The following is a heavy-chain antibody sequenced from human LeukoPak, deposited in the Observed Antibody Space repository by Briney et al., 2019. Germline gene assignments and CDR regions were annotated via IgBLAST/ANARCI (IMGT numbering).Heavy chain of an antibody. D-gene: IGHD4-23*01. CDR1: GGSISSFY. CDR3: ARDLDYGGSSIWYFDL. V-gene: IGHV4-59*01. J-gene: IGHJ2*01. Sequence: SETLSLTCTVSGGSISSFYWSWIRQPPGRGLEWIGYIYYRGNTQYNPSLKSRVTISVDTSKNQFSLRLASVTAADTAVYYCARDLDYGGSSIWYFDLWGRGTLVTVSS. CDR2: IYYRGNT.